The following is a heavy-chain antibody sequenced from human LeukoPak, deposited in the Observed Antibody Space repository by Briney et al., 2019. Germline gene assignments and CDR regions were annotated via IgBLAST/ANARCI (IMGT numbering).Heavy chain of an antibody. J-gene: IGHJ4*02. CDR2: ISSSGSTI. Sequence: GGSLRLSCAASGFTFSSYEMNWVRQAPGKGLERVSYISSSGSTIYYADSVKGRFTISRDNAKNSLYLQMNSLRAEDTAVYYCASQPPPSRWSAAGTSYWGQGTLVTVSS. V-gene: IGHV3-48*03. CDR3: ASQPPPSRWSAAGTSY. D-gene: IGHD6-13*01. CDR1: GFTFSSYE.